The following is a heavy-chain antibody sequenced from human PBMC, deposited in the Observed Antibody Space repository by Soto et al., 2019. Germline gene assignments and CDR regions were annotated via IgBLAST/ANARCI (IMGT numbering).Heavy chain of an antibody. V-gene: IGHV3-33*01. CDR3: ASGSSLNGMDV. D-gene: IGHD6-13*01. J-gene: IGHJ6*02. Sequence: QVQLVESGGGVVQPGRSLRLSCAASGFTFSSYGMHWVRQAPGKGLAWVAVIWYDGSNKYYADSVKGRFTISRDNSKNTLYLQMNSLRAEDTAVYYCASGSSLNGMDVWGQGTTVTVTS. CDR1: GFTFSSYG. CDR2: IWYDGSNK.